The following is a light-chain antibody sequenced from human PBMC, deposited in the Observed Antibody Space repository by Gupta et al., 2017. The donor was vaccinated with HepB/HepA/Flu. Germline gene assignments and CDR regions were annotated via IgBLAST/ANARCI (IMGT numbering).Light chain of an antibody. CDR1: SSNIGKYS. Sequence: QSVLTQSPSVPAAPGQKVTISCSGSSSNIGKYSVSWYQQLPGTAPRVLIYENNKRPPGIPDRFAGSKSGTSATLGVTGLQTGDEADYDCGTWDGSLRALVFGGGTKVTVL. CDR2: ENN. J-gene: IGLJ2*01. CDR3: GTWDGSLRALV. V-gene: IGLV1-51*02.